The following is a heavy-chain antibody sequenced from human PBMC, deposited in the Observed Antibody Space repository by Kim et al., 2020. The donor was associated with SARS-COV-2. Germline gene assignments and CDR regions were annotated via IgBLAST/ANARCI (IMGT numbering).Heavy chain of an antibody. J-gene: IGHJ6*02. V-gene: IGHV3-74*01. Sequence: GGSLRLSCAASGFTFSSYWMHWVRQAPGKGLVWVSGIKTDGTITTYADSVKGRFTISRDSAKNTLYLQMNSLRAEDTAVYYCTRAGRNIQHETPYFGFDVWGQGTTVTVSS. D-gene: IGHD5-18*01. CDR3: TRAGRNIQHETPYFGFDV. CDR1: GFTFSSYW. CDR2: IKTDGTIT.